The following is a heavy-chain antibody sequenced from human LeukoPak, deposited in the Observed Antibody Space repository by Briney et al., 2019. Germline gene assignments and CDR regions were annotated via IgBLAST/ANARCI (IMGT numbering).Heavy chain of an antibody. J-gene: IGHJ6*02. Sequence: GGSLRLSCAASGFTFSSYSMNWVRQSPVRGLEWISYIGSGSGAIFYAPSLQGRFTISRDNAKNLLYLQMHSLRVEDTAVYYCARELYGSGSYLYYYYYGMDVWGQGTTVTVSS. D-gene: IGHD3-10*01. CDR2: IGSGSGAI. V-gene: IGHV3-48*01. CDR1: GFTFSSYS. CDR3: ARELYGSGSYLYYYYYGMDV.